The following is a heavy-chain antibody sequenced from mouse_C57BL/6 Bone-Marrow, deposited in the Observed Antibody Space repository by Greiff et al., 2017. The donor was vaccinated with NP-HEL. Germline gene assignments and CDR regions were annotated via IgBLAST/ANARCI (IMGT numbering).Heavy chain of an antibody. CDR2: IDPSDSYT. D-gene: IGHD1-1*01. CDR1: GYTFTSYW. V-gene: IGHV1-69*01. Sequence: QVQLQHPGAELVMPGASVKLSCKASGYTFTSYWMHWVKQRPGQGLEWIGEIDPSDSYTNYNQKFKGKSTLTVDKSSSTAYMQLSSLTSEDSAVYYCARGGLFITTVVAYYFDYWGQGTTLTVSS. J-gene: IGHJ2*01. CDR3: ARGGLFITTVVAYYFDY.